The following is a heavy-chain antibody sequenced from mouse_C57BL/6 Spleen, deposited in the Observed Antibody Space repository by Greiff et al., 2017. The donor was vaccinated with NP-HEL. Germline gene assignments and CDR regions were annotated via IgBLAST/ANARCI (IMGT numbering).Heavy chain of an antibody. J-gene: IGHJ1*03. CDR2: IDPSDSYT. Sequence: QVQLQQPGAELVMPGASVKLSCKASGYTFTSYWMHWVKQRPGQGLEWIGEIDPSDSYTNYNQKFKGKSTLTVDKSSSTAYMQLSSLTSEDSAVYYCARSGSTTVVARYFDVWGTGTTVTVSS. CDR1: GYTFTSYW. V-gene: IGHV1-69*01. D-gene: IGHD1-1*01. CDR3: ARSGSTTVVARYFDV.